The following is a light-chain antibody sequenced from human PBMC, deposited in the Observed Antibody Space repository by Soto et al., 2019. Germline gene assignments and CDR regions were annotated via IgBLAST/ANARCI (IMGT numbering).Light chain of an antibody. CDR2: GAS. CDR3: QQYNNWWT. CDR1: QSISNN. Sequence: EIVMTQSPATLSVSPGERATLSCRASQSISNNLAWYHQRPGQAPRLLIYGASTRATSIPARFSGSGSGTECTLTISSLQSEDFAVYYCQQYNNWWTFGQGTRVEIK. J-gene: IGKJ1*01. V-gene: IGKV3-15*01.